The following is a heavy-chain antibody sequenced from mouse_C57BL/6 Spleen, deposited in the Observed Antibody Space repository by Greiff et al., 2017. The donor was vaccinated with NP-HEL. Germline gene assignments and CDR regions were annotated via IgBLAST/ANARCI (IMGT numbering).Heavy chain of an antibody. CDR3: AREGATMVTAGFAY. CDR2: INPNNGGT. V-gene: IGHV1-22*01. CDR1: GYTFTDYN. J-gene: IGHJ3*01. D-gene: IGHD2-2*01. Sequence: EVQLQQSGPELVKPGASVKMSCKASGYTFTDYNMHWVKQSHGKSLEWIGYINPNNGGTSYNQKFKGKATLTVNKSSSTAYMELRSLTSEDSAVYYCAREGATMVTAGFAYWGQGTLVTVSA.